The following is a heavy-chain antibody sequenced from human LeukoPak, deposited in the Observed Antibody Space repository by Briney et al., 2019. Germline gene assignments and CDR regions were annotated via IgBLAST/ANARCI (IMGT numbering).Heavy chain of an antibody. V-gene: IGHV3-7*01. D-gene: IGHD7-27*01. Sequence: PGGSLRLSCAASGFTFSNYWMSWVRQAPGKGLEWVANIKQDGSEKYYVDSVKGRFTVSRDNAKNSLYLQMNSLRAEDTAVFYCANVGTGAFDYWGQGTLVTVSS. CDR3: ANVGTGAFDY. J-gene: IGHJ4*02. CDR1: GFTFSNYW. CDR2: IKQDGSEK.